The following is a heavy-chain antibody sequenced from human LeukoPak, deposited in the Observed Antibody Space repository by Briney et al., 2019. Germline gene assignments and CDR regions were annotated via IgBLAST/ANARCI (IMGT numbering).Heavy chain of an antibody. CDR1: GFTFSSYA. J-gene: IGHJ4*02. D-gene: IGHD3-22*01. Sequence: QPGGSLRLSCAASGFTFSSYAMSWVRQAPGKGLEWVSAISGSGGSTYYADYVKGRFTISRDNSKNTLYLQMNSLRAEDTAVYYCAKDGGFRNYDSSGYYYADYWGQGTLVTVSS. CDR2: ISGSGGST. V-gene: IGHV3-23*01. CDR3: AKDGGFRNYDSSGYYYADY.